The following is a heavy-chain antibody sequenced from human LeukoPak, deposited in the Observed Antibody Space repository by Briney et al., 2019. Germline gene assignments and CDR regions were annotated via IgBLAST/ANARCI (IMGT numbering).Heavy chain of an antibody. CDR1: GFTFTSYG. CDR2: IWYDGSNK. Sequence: GGSLRLSCAASGFTFTSYGMHWVRQAPGKGLEWVAVIWYDGSNKYYADSVKGRFIISRDNSKNTLYLQMNSLRAEDTAVYYCAREHTALVYYYYGMDVWGQGTTVSVSS. D-gene: IGHD5-18*01. CDR3: AREHTALVYYYYGMDV. J-gene: IGHJ6*02. V-gene: IGHV3-33*01.